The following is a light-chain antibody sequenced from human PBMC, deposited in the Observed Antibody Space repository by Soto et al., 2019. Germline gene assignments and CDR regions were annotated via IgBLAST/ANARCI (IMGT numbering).Light chain of an antibody. CDR1: QSVSSN. CDR3: QQYNNLLWT. Sequence: IVMTQSPATLSVSPGERATLSCRASQSVSSNLAWYQQKPGQAPRLLIYGASTRATGTPARFSGSGSGTEFTLTISSLQSEDFAVYYCQQYNNLLWTFGQGTKVDIK. V-gene: IGKV3-15*01. CDR2: GAS. J-gene: IGKJ1*01.